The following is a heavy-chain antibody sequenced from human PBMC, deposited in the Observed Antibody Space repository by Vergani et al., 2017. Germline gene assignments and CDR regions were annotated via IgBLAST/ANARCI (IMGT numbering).Heavy chain of an antibody. J-gene: IGHJ5*02. CDR3: AEDLGTSSVGGWFDP. D-gene: IGHD6-6*01. CDR2: ISWNSNSI. CDR1: GFTSAGYA. V-gene: IGHV3-9*02. Sequence: EVQLEESGGGLVLPGRSLRLSCVASGFTSAGYAMHWVRQAPGKGLEWVSGISWNSNSIGYADSVKGRFTISRDNAKNSLYLQMNSLRAEDTALYYCAEDLGTSSVGGWFDPWGQGTLVTVSS.